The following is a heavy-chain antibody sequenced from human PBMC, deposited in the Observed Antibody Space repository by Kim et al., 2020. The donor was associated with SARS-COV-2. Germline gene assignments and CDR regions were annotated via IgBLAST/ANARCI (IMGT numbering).Heavy chain of an antibody. CDR1: GFTFRSYA. J-gene: IGHJ4*02. V-gene: IGHV3-23*01. CDR2: ISTSVDDT. Sequence: GGSLRLSCAASGFTFRSYAMSWVRQAPGKGLEWVSDISTSVDDTYYTDSVKGRFTISRDNSKNTLYLQLNSLRAEDTAIYYCAKGTYSGGARYFDYWGQGTLVTVSS. D-gene: IGHD5-12*01. CDR3: AKGTYSGGARYFDY.